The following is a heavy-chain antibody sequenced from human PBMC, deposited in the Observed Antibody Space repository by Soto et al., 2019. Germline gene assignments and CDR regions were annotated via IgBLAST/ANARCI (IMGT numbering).Heavy chain of an antibody. V-gene: IGHV4-34*01. CDR2: INHSGST. D-gene: IGHD3-9*01. CDR3: ARAGTGHPVGAYMDV. CDR1: GGSFSGYY. J-gene: IGHJ6*03. Sequence: SETLSLTCAVYGGSFSGYYWSWIRQPPGKGLEWIGEINHSGSTNYNPSLKSRVTISVDTSKNQFSLKLSSVTAADTAVYYCARAGTGHPVGAYMDVWGKGTTVTVSS.